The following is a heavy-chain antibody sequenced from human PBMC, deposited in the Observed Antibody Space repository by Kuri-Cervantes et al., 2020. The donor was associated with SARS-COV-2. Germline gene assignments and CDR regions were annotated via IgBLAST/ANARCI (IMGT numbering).Heavy chain of an antibody. V-gene: IGHV4-4*07. Sequence: GSLRLSCTVSGGSISSYYWSWIRQPAGKGLEWIGRIYTSGSTNYNPSLKSRVTMSVDTSKNQFSLKLSSVTAADTAVYYCARDEASSGAFDIWGQGTMVTVSS. CDR3: ARDEASSGAFDI. D-gene: IGHD3-10*01. CDR1: GGSISSYY. CDR2: IYTSGST. J-gene: IGHJ3*02.